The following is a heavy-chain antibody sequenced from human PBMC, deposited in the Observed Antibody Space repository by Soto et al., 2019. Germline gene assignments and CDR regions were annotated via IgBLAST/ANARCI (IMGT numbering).Heavy chain of an antibody. CDR3: ARDHRLRFLEWLPYYGMDV. D-gene: IGHD3-3*01. J-gene: IGHJ6*02. Sequence: ESGGGVVQPGRSLRLSCAASGFTFSSYAMHWVRQAPGKGLEWVAVISYDGSNKYYADSVKGRFTISRDNSKNTLYLQMNSLRAEDTAVYYCARDHRLRFLEWLPYYGMDVWGQGTTVTVSS. CDR1: GFTFSSYA. V-gene: IGHV3-30-3*01. CDR2: ISYDGSNK.